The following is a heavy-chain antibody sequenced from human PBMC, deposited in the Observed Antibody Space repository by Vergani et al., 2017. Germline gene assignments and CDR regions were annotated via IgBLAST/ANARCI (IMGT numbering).Heavy chain of an antibody. V-gene: IGHV4-59*01. J-gene: IGHJ4*02. CDR2: IYYSGST. CDR3: ASMVRGVTTYYFDY. Sequence: QVQLQESGPGLVKPSETLSLTCTVSGGSISSYYWSWIRQPPGKGLEWIGYIYYSGSTNYNPSLKSRVTISVATSKNQFSLKLSSVTAADTAVYYCASMVRGVTTYYFDYWGQGTLVTVSS. CDR1: GGSISSYY. D-gene: IGHD3-10*01.